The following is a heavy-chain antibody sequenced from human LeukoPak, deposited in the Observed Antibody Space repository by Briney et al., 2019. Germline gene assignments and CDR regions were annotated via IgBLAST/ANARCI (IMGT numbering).Heavy chain of an antibody. V-gene: IGHV3-30*03. Sequence: SGGSLRLSCAASGFTFSSYGMHWVRQAPGKGLEWVAVISYDGSNKYYADSVKGRFTISRDNSKNTLYLQMNSLRAEDTAVYYCATGPLESMAYFDYWGQGTLVTVSS. CDR1: GFTFSSYG. CDR2: ISYDGSNK. CDR3: ATGPLESMAYFDY. J-gene: IGHJ4*02. D-gene: IGHD2/OR15-2a*01.